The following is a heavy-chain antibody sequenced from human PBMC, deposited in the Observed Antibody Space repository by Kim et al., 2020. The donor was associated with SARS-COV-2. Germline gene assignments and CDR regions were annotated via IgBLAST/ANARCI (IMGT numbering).Heavy chain of an antibody. D-gene: IGHD1-26*01. CDR3: TGDLVGPTGMAY. CDR1: GFSLSDQY. J-gene: IGHJ4*02. CDR2: ARNKANGYSP. V-gene: IGHV3-72*01. Sequence: GGSLRLSCAASGFSLSDQYMDWVRQAPGKGLEWVGRARNKANGYSPQYAASVNGRFTISRDDSKNSLYLQLNGLKTEDTAVYYCTGDLVGPTGMAYWGPG.